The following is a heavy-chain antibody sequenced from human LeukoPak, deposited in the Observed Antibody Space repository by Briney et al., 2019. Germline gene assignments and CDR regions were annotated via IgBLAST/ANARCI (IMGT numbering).Heavy chain of an antibody. Sequence: KISCKGSGYSFTSYWIGWVRQMPGKGLEWMGGIIPIFGTANYAQKFQGRVTITADESTSTAYMELSSLRSEDTAVYYCARIGGDGYNLWGQGTLVTVSS. CDR1: GYSFTSYW. D-gene: IGHD5-24*01. CDR2: IIPIFGTA. CDR3: ARIGGDGYNL. V-gene: IGHV1-69*01. J-gene: IGHJ4*02.